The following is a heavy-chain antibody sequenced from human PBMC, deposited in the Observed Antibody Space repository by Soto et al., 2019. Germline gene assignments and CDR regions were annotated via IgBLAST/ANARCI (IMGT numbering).Heavy chain of an antibody. CDR2: IYYSGST. D-gene: IGHD3-10*01. CDR3: ARGRGSYYYYGMDV. CDR1: GGSISSGGYY. V-gene: IGHV4-39*01. Sequence: ASETLSLTCTVSGGSISSGGYYWSWIRQHPGKGLEWIGYIYYSGSTYYNPSLKSRVTISVDTSKNQFSLKLSSVTAADTAVYYCARGRGSYYYYGMDVWGQGTTVTVSS. J-gene: IGHJ6*02.